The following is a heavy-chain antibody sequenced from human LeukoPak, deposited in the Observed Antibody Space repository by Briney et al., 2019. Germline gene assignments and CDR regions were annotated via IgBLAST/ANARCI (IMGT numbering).Heavy chain of an antibody. V-gene: IGHV3-23*01. CDR1: GFSLRAYD. Sequence: GGSLRLSCAASGFSLRAYDLVWVRQAPGKGLDWVSIIDGGGDIMMYEDSVKGRFTISRDNSKNTFYLQMNSLRVEDTAVYYCAMRDRGYGLDIWGQGTMVTVSS. D-gene: IGHD3-10*01. CDR2: IDGGGDIM. J-gene: IGHJ3*02. CDR3: AMRDRGYGLDI.